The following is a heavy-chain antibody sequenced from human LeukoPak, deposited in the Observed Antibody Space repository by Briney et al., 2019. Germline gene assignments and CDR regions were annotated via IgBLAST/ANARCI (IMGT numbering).Heavy chain of an antibody. J-gene: IGHJ4*02. Sequence: PGGSLRLSCAASGFTFSSYGMHWVRQAPGKGLEGVAVIWYDGSNKYYADSVKGRFTISRDNSKNTLYLQMNSLRAEDTAVYYCAREPYYYDSSGLEGYWGQGTLVTVSS. D-gene: IGHD3-22*01. CDR3: AREPYYYDSSGLEGY. CDR1: GFTFSSYG. CDR2: IWYDGSNK. V-gene: IGHV3-33*01.